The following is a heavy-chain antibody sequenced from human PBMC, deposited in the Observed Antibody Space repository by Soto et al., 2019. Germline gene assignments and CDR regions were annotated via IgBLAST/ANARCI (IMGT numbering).Heavy chain of an antibody. CDR1: GFSFSSSG. V-gene: IGHV3-33*01. CDR2: IWHDGGNK. Sequence: QVQLVESGGGVVQPGRSLRLSCVASGFSFSSSGMHWVRQAPGKGLQWVAVIWHDGGNKYNADSVKGRFSISRDNSKNTIYLQMKSLRVEDTAVYYCARGNWKYGYFDYWGQGTLVTGSS. J-gene: IGHJ4*02. CDR3: ARGNWKYGYFDY. D-gene: IGHD1-7*01.